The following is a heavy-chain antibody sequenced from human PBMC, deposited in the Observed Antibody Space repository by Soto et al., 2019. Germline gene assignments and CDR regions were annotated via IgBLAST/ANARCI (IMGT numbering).Heavy chain of an antibody. D-gene: IGHD2-21*02. V-gene: IGHV3-11*01. Sequence: PGGSLRLSCAASGFTFSDYYMSWIRQAPGRGLEWVSYISSSGSTIYYADSVKGRFTISRDNAKNSLYLQMNSLRAEDTAVYYCASGDCGGDCYDFDYWGQGTLVTVSS. J-gene: IGHJ4*02. CDR1: GFTFSDYY. CDR3: ASGDCGGDCYDFDY. CDR2: ISSSGSTI.